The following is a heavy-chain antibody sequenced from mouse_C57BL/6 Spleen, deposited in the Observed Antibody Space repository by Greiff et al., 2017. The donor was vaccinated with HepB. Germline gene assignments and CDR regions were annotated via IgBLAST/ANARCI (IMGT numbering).Heavy chain of an antibody. D-gene: IGHD1-2*01. V-gene: IGHV1-64*01. J-gene: IGHJ4*01. CDR2: IHPNSGST. CDR3: AGYRLYYYAMDY. Sequence: QVQLKQPGAELVKPGASVKLSCKASGYTFTSYWMHWVKQRPGQGLEWIGMIHPNSGSTNYNEKFKSKATLTVDKSSSTAYMQLSSLTSEDSAVYYCAGYRLYYYAMDYWGQGTSVTVSS. CDR1: GYTFTSYW.